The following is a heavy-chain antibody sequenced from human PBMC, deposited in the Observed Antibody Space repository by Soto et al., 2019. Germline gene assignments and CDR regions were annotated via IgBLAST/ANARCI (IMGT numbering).Heavy chain of an antibody. CDR2: ISSSSSYI. D-gene: IGHD3-3*01. V-gene: IGHV3-21*01. CDR1: GFTFSSYS. CDR3: ARDVATIFGVVINFDY. Sequence: EVQLVESGGGLVKPGGSLRLSCAASGFTFSSYSMNWVRQAPGKGLEWVSSISSSSSYIYYADSVKGRFTISRDNAKNSLYLQMNSLRAEDTAVYYCARDVATIFGVVINFDYWGQGTLVTVSS. J-gene: IGHJ4*02.